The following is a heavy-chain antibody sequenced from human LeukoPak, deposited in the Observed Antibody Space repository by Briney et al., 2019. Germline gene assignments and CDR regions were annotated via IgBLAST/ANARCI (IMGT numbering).Heavy chain of an antibody. Sequence: GGSLRLSCAASGFIVSSNYLSWVRQAPGRGLEWVSSIYAGGSTYYADSVKGRFIISRDNSKNTVYLPMNSLRVEDTAVYYCARSMVTPYHFDYWGQGTLVTVSS. CDR2: IYAGGST. D-gene: IGHD2-21*02. CDR1: GFIVSSNY. V-gene: IGHV3-53*01. J-gene: IGHJ4*02. CDR3: ARSMVTPYHFDY.